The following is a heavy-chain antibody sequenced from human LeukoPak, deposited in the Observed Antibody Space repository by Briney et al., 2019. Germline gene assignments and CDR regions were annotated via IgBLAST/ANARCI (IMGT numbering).Heavy chain of an antibody. V-gene: IGHV3-64*01. CDR3: VRDRGGSGYYYFDL. CDR2: ISSNGGIT. Sequence: PGGSLRLSCAASGFTFSIYTMSCVRQAPGKGLEYISTISSNGGITYYANSVEGRFTISRDDYKNTLYLQMASLRAEDMAVYYCVRDRGGSGYYYFDLWGQGTLVTVSS. CDR1: GFTFSIYT. D-gene: IGHD5-12*01. J-gene: IGHJ4*02.